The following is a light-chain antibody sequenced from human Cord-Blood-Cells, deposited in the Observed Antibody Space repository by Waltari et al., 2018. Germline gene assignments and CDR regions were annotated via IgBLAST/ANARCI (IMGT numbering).Light chain of an antibody. J-gene: IGKJ5*01. CDR1: QSVSSSY. V-gene: IGKV3-20*01. CDR3: QQYGSSPPVT. Sequence: EIVLTQSPGTLSLSPGERATLSCRASQSVSSSYLAWYQQKPGPPPRLLIYGASSRATGIPDRFSGSGSGTDFTLTISRLEPEDFAVYYCQQYGSSPPVTFGQGTRLEIK. CDR2: GAS.